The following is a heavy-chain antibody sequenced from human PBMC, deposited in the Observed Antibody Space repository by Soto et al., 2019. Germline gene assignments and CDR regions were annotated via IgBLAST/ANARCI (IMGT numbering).Heavy chain of an antibody. CDR2: ISYDGSNK. Sequence: GGSLRLSCAASGFTFSSYGMHWVRQAPGKGLEWVAVISYDGSNKYYADSVKGRFTISRDNSKNTLYLQMNSLRAEDTAVYYCAKDLELPSQTTYYYYYMDVWGKGTPVTVSS. CDR3: AKDLELPSQTTYYYYYMDV. V-gene: IGHV3-30*18. CDR1: GFTFSSYG. J-gene: IGHJ6*03. D-gene: IGHD1-7*01.